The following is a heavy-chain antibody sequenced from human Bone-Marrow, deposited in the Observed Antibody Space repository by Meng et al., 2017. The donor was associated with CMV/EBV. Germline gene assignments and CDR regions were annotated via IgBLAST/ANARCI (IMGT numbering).Heavy chain of an antibody. Sequence: ASVKVSCKASGYTFTNYYMHWVRQAPGQGLEWMGRINPNSDGTNYAQKFQGRVTLTRDTSISTAYMDLSGVTSDDTAMYYCARQNVGSGYNWFDPWGQGTLVTVSS. J-gene: IGHJ5*02. D-gene: IGHD3-3*01. CDR2: INPNSDGT. CDR1: GYTFTNYY. V-gene: IGHV1-2*02. CDR3: ARQNVGSGYNWFDP.